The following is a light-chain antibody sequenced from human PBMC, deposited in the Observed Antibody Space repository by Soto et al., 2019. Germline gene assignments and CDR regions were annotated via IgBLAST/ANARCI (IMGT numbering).Light chain of an antibody. CDR2: AAS. CDR3: QQSYGTPIT. J-gene: IGKJ5*01. Sequence: DIQMTQSPSSLSASVGDRVTITCRASQNIGIYLNWYQQKPGKAPKFLIYAASALQDEVSSRFSGSGSGTDFSLSISFLQPEDFATYYCQQSYGTPITFGQGTRLEIK. V-gene: IGKV1-39*01. CDR1: QNIGIY.